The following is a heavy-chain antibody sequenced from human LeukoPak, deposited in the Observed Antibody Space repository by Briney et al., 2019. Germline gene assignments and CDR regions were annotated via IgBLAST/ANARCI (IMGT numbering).Heavy chain of an antibody. CDR3: AREPVEMATSYAFDI. CDR1: GGTFSSYA. V-gene: IGHV1-69*10. CDR2: IIPILGIA. J-gene: IGHJ3*02. D-gene: IGHD5-24*01. Sequence: SVKVSCKASGGTFSSYAISWVRQAPGQGCEWRGWIIPILGIANYAQKFQGRVTITADKSTSTAYMELSSLRSEDTAVYYCAREPVEMATSYAFDIWGQGTMVTVSS.